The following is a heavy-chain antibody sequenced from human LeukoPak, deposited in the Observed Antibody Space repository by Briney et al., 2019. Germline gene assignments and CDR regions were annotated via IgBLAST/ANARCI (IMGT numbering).Heavy chain of an antibody. V-gene: IGHV3-30*03. D-gene: IGHD3-10*01. CDR2: ISYDGSNK. CDR1: GFTFSSYG. CDR3: ARDYDPYYYGSGSYIGWFDP. J-gene: IGHJ5*02. Sequence: GRSLRLSCAASGFTFSSYGMHWVRQAPGKGLEWVAVISYDGSNKYYADSVKGRFTISRDNSKNTLYLQMNSLRAEDTAVYYCARDYDPYYYGSGSYIGWFDPWGQGTLVTVSS.